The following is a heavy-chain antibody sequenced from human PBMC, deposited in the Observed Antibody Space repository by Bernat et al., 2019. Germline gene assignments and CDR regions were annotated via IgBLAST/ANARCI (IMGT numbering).Heavy chain of an antibody. V-gene: IGHV3-30*18. CDR3: AKGVEVDY. J-gene: IGHJ4*02. CDR2: ISYDGSNK. Sequence: VQLLESGGGLVQPGGSLRLSCVASGFTFSSSAMSWVRQAPGKGLEWVAVISYDGSNKYYADSVKGRFTISRDNSKNTLYLQMNSLRAEDTAVYYCAKGVEVDYWGQGTLVTVSS. CDR1: GFTFSSSA.